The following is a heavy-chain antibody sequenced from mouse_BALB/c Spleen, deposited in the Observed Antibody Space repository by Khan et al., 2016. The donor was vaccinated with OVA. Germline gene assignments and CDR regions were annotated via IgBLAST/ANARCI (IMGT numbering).Heavy chain of an antibody. J-gene: IGHJ4*01. D-gene: IGHD1-2*01. V-gene: IGHV5-12-2*01. CDR2: ITNGGGNT. Sequence: EVQLQESGGGLVQPGGSLKLSCAASGFTFSSNAMSWVRQPPEKRLEWVAYITNGGGNTYSPDTVKGRFTISRDNAKNTLFLQISRLKTEDTDMSYCARITTFITTALDYWGQGTSVTVSS. CDR1: GFTFSSNA. CDR3: ARITTFITTALDY.